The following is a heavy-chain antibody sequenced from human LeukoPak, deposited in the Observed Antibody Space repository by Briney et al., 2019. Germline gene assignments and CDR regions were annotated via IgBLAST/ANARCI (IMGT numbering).Heavy chain of an antibody. Sequence: GESLKISCKGSGYSFTSYWIGWVRQMPGKGLEWMGIIYPDDSDTRYSPSFQGHVTISVDKSISTAYLQWSRLEASDTAIYYCARGRDHGDSRGLDFWGQGTLVAVSS. CDR1: GYSFTSYW. D-gene: IGHD4-17*01. CDR2: IYPDDSDT. CDR3: ARGRDHGDSRGLDF. J-gene: IGHJ4*02. V-gene: IGHV5-51*01.